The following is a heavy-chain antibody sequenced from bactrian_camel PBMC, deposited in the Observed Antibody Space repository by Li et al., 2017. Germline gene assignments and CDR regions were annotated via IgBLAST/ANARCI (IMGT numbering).Heavy chain of an antibody. V-gene: IGHV3S31*01. CDR1: AIFYSRLC. D-gene: IGHD2*01. CDR2: ICTGGGKT. Sequence: DVQLVESGGGSAQAGESLTLSCEVSPAIFYSRLCIAWFRQASGTVREAVASICTGGGKTHYAADSMKGRFTISEDSAKNTVNLQMNNLKPEDTAMYYCAVRIGDYYDCSWLRRKAVDYWGQGTQVTVS. CDR3: AVRIGDYYDCSWLRRKAVDY. J-gene: IGHJ4*01.